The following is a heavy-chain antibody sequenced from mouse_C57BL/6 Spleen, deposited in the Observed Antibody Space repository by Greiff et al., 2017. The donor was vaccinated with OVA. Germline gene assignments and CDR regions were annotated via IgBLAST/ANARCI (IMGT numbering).Heavy chain of an antibody. CDR1: GFTFSDYG. Sequence: DVQLVESGGGLVKPVGSLKLSCAASGFTFSDYGMHWVRQAPEKGLEWVAYISSGSSTIYYADTVKGRFTISRDNAKNTLFLQMTSLRSEDTAMYYCARELNYAMDYWGQGTSVTVSS. V-gene: IGHV5-17*01. CDR3: ARELNYAMDY. CDR2: ISSGSSTI. D-gene: IGHD1-3*01. J-gene: IGHJ4*01.